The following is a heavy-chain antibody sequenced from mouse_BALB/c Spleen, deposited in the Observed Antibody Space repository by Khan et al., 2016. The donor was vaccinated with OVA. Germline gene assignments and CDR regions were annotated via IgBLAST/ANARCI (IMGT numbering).Heavy chain of an antibody. CDR2: IWSGGST. J-gene: IGHJ3*01. V-gene: IGHV2-2*01. D-gene: IGHD2-12*01. CDR1: GFSLTTYG. CDR3: ARHSYRYDFTY. Sequence: QVQLKQSGPGLVQPSQSLSITCTVSGFSLTTYGIHWVRQSPGKGLEWLGVIWSGGSTDYNAPFISRLSISKDNSKSHVFFKMNSLQSDDTAIYYCARHSYRYDFTYWGQGTLVTVSA.